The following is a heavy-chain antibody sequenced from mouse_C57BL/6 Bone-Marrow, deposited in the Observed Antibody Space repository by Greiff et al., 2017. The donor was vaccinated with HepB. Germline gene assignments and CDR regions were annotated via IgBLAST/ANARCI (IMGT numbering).Heavy chain of an antibody. V-gene: IGHV7-1*01. CDR2: SRNKANDYTT. Sequence: EVKLVESGGGLVQSGRSLRLSCATSGFTFSDFYMEWVRQAPGKGLEWIAASRNKANDYTTEYSASVKGRFIVSRDTSQSILYLQMNALRAEDTAIYYCARDARYGSSYWYFDVWGTGTTVTVSS. J-gene: IGHJ1*03. CDR1: GFTFSDFY. D-gene: IGHD1-1*01. CDR3: ARDARYGSSYWYFDV.